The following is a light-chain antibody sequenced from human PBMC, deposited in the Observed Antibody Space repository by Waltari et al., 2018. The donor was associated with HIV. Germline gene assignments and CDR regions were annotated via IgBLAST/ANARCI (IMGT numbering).Light chain of an antibody. V-gene: IGLV7-43*01. J-gene: IGLJ3*02. Sequence: QTVVTQEPSLTVSPGGTVTLTCSSTTGPVTSGHHASWFQLRPGQRPRPLIYGTSGIHSCTSARFAGSPPGDKAALTMSGVVPECVADYFCRLYDKGPSWLVGGGTRLSV. CDR1: TGPVTSGHH. CDR2: GTS. CDR3: RLYDKGPSWL.